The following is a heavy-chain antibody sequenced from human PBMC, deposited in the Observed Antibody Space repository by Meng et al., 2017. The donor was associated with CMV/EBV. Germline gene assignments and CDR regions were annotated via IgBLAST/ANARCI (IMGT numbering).Heavy chain of an antibody. J-gene: IGHJ4*02. CDR2: INPNSGDA. CDR3: ARVGETIFGVVTHLDH. Sequence: ASVKVSCKASGYTLTGHSMHWVRQAPGQGLEWMGWINPNSGDAHYAQKFQGRVTMTRDTSISTAYMEVSSLRSDDTAVYYCARVGETIFGVVTHLDHWGQGTLVTVSS. CDR1: GYTLTGHS. V-gene: IGHV1-2*02. D-gene: IGHD3-3*01.